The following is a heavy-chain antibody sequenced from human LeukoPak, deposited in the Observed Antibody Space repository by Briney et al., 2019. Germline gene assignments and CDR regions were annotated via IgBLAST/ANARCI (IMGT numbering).Heavy chain of an antibody. J-gene: IGHJ4*02. CDR1: GGSISSGSYY. Sequence: SETLCLTCTVSGGSISSGSYYWSWIRQPAGKGLEWIGRIYTSGSTNYNPSLKSRVTISVDTSKNQFSLKLSSVTAADTAVYYCARERRWLHPDYWGQGTLVTVSS. CDR3: ARERRWLHPDY. CDR2: IYTSGST. D-gene: IGHD5-24*01. V-gene: IGHV4-61*02.